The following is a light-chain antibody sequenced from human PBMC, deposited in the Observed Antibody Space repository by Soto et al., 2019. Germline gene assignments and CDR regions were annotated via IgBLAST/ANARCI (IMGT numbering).Light chain of an antibody. CDR3: AAWDVSLNVLYV. V-gene: IGLV1-44*01. CDR2: NNN. Sequence: QSVLTQPPSASGTPGHRVTISCSGSSSTIGSSSVNWYQQLPGTAPKLLIYNNNQWPSGVPDRFSGSKSGTSASQAISGLQYEDEADYYCAAWDVSLNVLYVFGTGTKLTV. CDR1: SSTIGSSS. J-gene: IGLJ1*01.